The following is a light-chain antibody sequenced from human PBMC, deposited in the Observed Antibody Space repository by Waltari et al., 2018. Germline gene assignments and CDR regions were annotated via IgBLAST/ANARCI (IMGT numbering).Light chain of an antibody. Sequence: QSALTQPASVSGSPGQSITVSCTGTSSDIGTYNYVSWYQQHPGKAPKLMIYDVSSRPSGVSKLFFGSKSGNTASLTISGLQAEDEADYYCDSKSSSSPHVFGTGTKVTVL. J-gene: IGLJ1*01. CDR3: DSKSSSSPHV. V-gene: IGLV2-14*03. CDR1: SSDIGTYNY. CDR2: DVS.